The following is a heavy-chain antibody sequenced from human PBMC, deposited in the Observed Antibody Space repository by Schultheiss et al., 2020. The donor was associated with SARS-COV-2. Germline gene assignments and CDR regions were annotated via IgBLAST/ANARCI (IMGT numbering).Heavy chain of an antibody. CDR3: AKAGYYDSSGYYWSFSEFDY. J-gene: IGHJ4*02. CDR2: INHSGST. D-gene: IGHD3-22*01. V-gene: IGHV4-34*01. Sequence: GSLRLSCAASGFTFSDSAIHWVRQAPGKGLEWIGEINHSGSTNYNPSLKSRVTVSRDTSGKQFSLKLSSVTAADTAVYYCAKAGYYDSSGYYWSFSEFDYWGLGTLVTVSS. CDR1: GFTFSDSA.